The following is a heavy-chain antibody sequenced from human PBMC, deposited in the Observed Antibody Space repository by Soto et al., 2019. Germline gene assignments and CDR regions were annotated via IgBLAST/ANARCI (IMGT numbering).Heavy chain of an antibody. Sequence: GGSLRLSCAASGFTFSSYSMNWVRQAPGNGLEWVSYISSSSSTIYYADSVKGRFTISRDNAKNSLYLQMNSLRAEDTAVYYCARDQKAASIAVRYRGHDYWGQGTLVTVSS. D-gene: IGHD6-6*01. CDR3: ARDQKAASIAVRYRGHDY. CDR2: ISSSSSTI. CDR1: GFTFSSYS. V-gene: IGHV3-48*01. J-gene: IGHJ4*02.